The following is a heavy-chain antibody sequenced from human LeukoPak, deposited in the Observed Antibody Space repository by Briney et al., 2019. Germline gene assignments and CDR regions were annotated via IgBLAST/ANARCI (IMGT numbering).Heavy chain of an antibody. V-gene: IGHV3-30*18. CDR3: AKGDRNYDFWSGYYGH. CDR1: GFTFSTYG. Sequence: GGSLRLSCEASGFTFSTYGMHWVRQAPGKGLEWITLIPYDGSNKYYADSVKGRFTISKDNSKNTLYLQMNSLRAEDTAVYYCAKGDRNYDFWSGYYGHWGQGTLVTVSS. J-gene: IGHJ4*02. CDR2: IPYDGSNK. D-gene: IGHD3-3*01.